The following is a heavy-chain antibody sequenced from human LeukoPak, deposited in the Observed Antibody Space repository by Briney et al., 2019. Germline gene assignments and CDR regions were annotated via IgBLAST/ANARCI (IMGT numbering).Heavy chain of an antibody. J-gene: IGHJ4*02. CDR1: GFTFSSYA. Sequence: GRSVRLSCAASGFTFSSYAMSWVRQAPGKGLEWVSGISSRATSTYYADSVKGRFTISRDNSKNTLYLQMNSLRVEDTAVFYCAKGVSLGSYFEAFDYWGQGTLVTVSS. CDR2: ISSRATST. D-gene: IGHD3-10*01. V-gene: IGHV3-23*01. CDR3: AKGVSLGSYFEAFDY.